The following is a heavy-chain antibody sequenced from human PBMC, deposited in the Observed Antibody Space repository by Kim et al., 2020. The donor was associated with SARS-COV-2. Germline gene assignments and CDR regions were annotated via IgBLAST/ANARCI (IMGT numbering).Heavy chain of an antibody. J-gene: IGHJ4*02. CDR3: AKDPGRFVRGSMDY. Sequence: GGSLRLSCAASGFTFSSYGMHWVRQAPGKGLEWVAVISYDGSNKYYADSVKGRFTISRDNSKNTLYLQMNSLRAEDTAVYYCAKDPGRFVRGSMDYWGQG. D-gene: IGHD3-10*01. CDR2: ISYDGSNK. CDR1: GFTFSSYG. V-gene: IGHV3-30*18.